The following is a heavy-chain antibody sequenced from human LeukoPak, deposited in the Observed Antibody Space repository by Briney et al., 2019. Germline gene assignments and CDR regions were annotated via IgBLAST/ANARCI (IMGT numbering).Heavy chain of an antibody. CDR2: ISSGGTYI. CDR1: GFTFYTYA. J-gene: IGHJ4*02. CDR3: ARDRPTGRSRGVVVQ. D-gene: IGHD2-15*01. Sequence: PGGSLRLSCAASGFTFYTYAMTWVRQAPGKGLEWVSSISSGGTYIYYAESLRGRSTISRDNTKNFLYLQLSTLRVEDTAVYYCARDRPTGRSRGVVVQWGQGTLVTVSS. V-gene: IGHV3-21*01.